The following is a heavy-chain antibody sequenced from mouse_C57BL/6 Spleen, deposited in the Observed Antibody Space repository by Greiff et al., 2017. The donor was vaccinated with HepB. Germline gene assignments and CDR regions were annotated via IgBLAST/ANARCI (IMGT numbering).Heavy chain of an antibody. V-gene: IGHV5-17*01. D-gene: IGHD1-1*01. J-gene: IGHJ4*01. CDR1: GFTFSDYG. Sequence: EVQGVESGGGLVKPGGSLKLSCAASGFTFSDYGMHWVRQAPEKGLEWVAYISSGSSTIYYADTVKGRFTISRDNAKNTLFLQMTSLRSEDTAMYYCARDGSSRYYYAMDYWGQGTSVTVSS. CDR3: ARDGSSRYYYAMDY. CDR2: ISSGSSTI.